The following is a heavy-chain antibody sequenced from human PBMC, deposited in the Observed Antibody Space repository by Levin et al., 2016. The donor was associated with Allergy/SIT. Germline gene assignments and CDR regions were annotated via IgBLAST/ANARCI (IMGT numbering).Heavy chain of an antibody. CDR1: GYTFTGYY. CDR2: INPNSGGT. J-gene: IGHJ4*02. CDR3: ARALDIATRLGMGDY. Sequence: ASVKVSCKASGYTFTGYYMHWVRQAPGQGLEWMGWINPNSGGTNYAQKFQGRVTMTRDTSISTAYMELSRLRSDDTAVYYCARALDIATRLGMGDYWGQGTLVTVSS. D-gene: IGHD6-6*01. V-gene: IGHV1-2*02.